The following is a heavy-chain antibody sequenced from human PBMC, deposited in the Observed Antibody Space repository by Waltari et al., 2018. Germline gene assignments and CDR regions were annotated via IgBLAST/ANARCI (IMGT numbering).Heavy chain of an antibody. CDR2: IYYSGST. CDR3: ARGIAARPDAFDI. CDR1: GGSISSHY. D-gene: IGHD6-6*01. Sequence: QVQLQESGPGLVKPSETLSLTCTVSGGSISSHYWSWIRQPPGNGLEWIGYIYYSGSTNYNPPLQSRVTISVDTSKNQFSLKLSSVTAADTAVYYCARGIAARPDAFDIWGQGTMVTVSS. V-gene: IGHV4-59*11. J-gene: IGHJ3*02.